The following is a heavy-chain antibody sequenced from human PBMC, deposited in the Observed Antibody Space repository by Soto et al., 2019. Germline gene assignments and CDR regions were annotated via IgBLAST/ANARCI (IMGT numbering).Heavy chain of an antibody. CDR2: ISSSGSTI. V-gene: IGHV3-11*01. CDR3: ARASKRGITMVRGVYDY. D-gene: IGHD3-10*01. CDR1: GFTFSDYY. J-gene: IGHJ4*02. Sequence: GGSLRLSCAASGFTFSDYYMSWIRQAPGKGLEWVSYISSSGSTIYYADSVKGRFTISRDNAKNSLYLQMNSLRAEDTAVYYCARASKRGITMVRGVYDYWGQGTLVTVSS.